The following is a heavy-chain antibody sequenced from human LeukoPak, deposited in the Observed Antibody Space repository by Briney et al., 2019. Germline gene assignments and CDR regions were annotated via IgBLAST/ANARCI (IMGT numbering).Heavy chain of an antibody. V-gene: IGHV3-23*01. J-gene: IGHJ3*02. CDR1: GVTFSSYA. Sequence: PGGSLRLSCAASGVTFSSYAMSWVRQAPGKGQEWVSAISGSGGSTYYADSVKGRFTISRDNSKNTLYPQMNSLRAEDTAVYYCAKENVLWFGELLYTDAFDIWGQGTMVTVSS. CDR2: ISGSGGST. D-gene: IGHD3-10*01. CDR3: AKENVLWFGELLYTDAFDI.